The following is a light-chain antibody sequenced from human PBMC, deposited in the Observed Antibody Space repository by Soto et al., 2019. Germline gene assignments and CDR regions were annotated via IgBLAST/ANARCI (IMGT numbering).Light chain of an antibody. Sequence: QSVLTQPASLSGSPGQSVTISCSGTTSDFVNYNYVSWYQHHPGKAPHLILFEVSNRPSGVSSRFSGSKSGNTASLIISGLQAEDEAYYYCSSYTVSTDVVFGGGTKLTVL. CDR1: TSDFVNYNY. CDR2: EVS. V-gene: IGLV2-14*01. J-gene: IGLJ2*01. CDR3: SSYTVSTDVV.